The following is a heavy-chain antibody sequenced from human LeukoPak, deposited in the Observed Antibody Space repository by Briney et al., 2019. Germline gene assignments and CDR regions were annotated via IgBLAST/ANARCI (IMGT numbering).Heavy chain of an antibody. V-gene: IGHV4-59*01. J-gene: IGHJ4*02. CDR2: IYYSGST. D-gene: IGHD2-15*01. CDR1: GGSISSYY. CDR3: ARTHRGDQLLRD. Sequence: SETLSLTCTVSGGSISSYYWSWIRQPPGKGLEWIGYIYYSGSTNYNPSLKSRVTISVDTSKNQFSLKLSSVTAADTAVYYRARTHRGDQLLRDWGQGTLVTVSS.